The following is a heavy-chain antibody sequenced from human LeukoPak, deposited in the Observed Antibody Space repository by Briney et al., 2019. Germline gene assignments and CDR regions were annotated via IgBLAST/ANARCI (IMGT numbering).Heavy chain of an antibody. CDR2: INHSGST. CDR3: ARGVVYCSGGSCLPNDY. D-gene: IGHD2-15*01. CDR1: GGSFSGYY. V-gene: IGHV4-34*01. Sequence: PSETLSLTCAVYGGSFSGYYWSWIRQPPGKGLEWIGEINHSGSTNYNPSLKSRVTISVDTSKNQFSLKLSSVTAADTAVYYCARGVVYCSGGSCLPNDYWGQGTLVTDSS. J-gene: IGHJ4*02.